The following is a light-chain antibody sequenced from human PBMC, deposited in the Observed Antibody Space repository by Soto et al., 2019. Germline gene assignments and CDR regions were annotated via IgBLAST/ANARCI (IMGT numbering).Light chain of an antibody. CDR3: QTWGTGMV. J-gene: IGLJ2*01. CDR1: SGHSSYA. V-gene: IGLV4-69*01. CDR2: LNSDGSH. Sequence: QPVLTQSPSASASLGASVKLTCTLSSGHSSYAIAWHQQQPEKGPRYLMKLNSDGSHSKGDGIPDRFSGSSSGAERYLTISSLQSEDEADYYCQTWGTGMVFGGGTNSPS.